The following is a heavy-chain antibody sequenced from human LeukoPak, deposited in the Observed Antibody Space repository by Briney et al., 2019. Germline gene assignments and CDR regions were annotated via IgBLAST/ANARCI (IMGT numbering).Heavy chain of an antibody. CDR3: ARGGDWFDP. D-gene: IGHD2-15*01. V-gene: IGHV3-7*01. CDR2: INEDGSEK. CDR1: RFTFRGHW. J-gene: IGHJ5*02. Sequence: GGSLRLSCAASRFTFRGHWMSWVRQAPGKGLEWVANINEDGSEKNYVESVKGRFTVSRDNAKNSLYLQMSSLRVDDTAVYYRARGGDWFDPRGQGTLVSVSP.